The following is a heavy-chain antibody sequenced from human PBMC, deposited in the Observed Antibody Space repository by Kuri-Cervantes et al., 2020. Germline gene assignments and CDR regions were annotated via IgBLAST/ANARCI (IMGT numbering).Heavy chain of an antibody. Sequence: GESLKISCAASGFAFSSYGMHWVRQAPGKGLEWVTFIRFDGSNKYYADSVKGRFTISRDNSKNTLYLQMNSLRAEDTAVYYCTTERDVLLWFGASGWYFDLWGRGTLVTVSS. D-gene: IGHD3-10*01. V-gene: IGHV3-30*02. J-gene: IGHJ2*01. CDR1: GFAFSSYG. CDR3: TTERDVLLWFGASGWYFDL. CDR2: IRFDGSNK.